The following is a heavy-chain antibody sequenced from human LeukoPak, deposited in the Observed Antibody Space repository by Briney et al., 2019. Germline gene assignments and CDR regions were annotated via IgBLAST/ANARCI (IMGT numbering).Heavy chain of an antibody. CDR1: GGSISSYY. Sequence: PSETLSLTCTVSGGSISSYYWSWIRQPPGKGLEWIGYIYYSGSTNYNPSLKSRVTISVDTSKNQFSLKLSSVTAADTAVYYCARINYYDSSVTGDYWGQXTLVTVSS. J-gene: IGHJ4*02. V-gene: IGHV4-59*01. D-gene: IGHD3-22*01. CDR2: IYYSGST. CDR3: ARINYYDSSVTGDY.